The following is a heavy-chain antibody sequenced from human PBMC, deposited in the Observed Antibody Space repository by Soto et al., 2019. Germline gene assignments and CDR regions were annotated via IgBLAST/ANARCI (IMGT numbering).Heavy chain of an antibody. D-gene: IGHD2-2*01. V-gene: IGHV4-38-2*01. CDR3: ARWRNDCSTTSCYHFDY. CDR1: DFSISSGHY. J-gene: IGHJ4*02. Sequence: LSLTCAVSDFSISSGHYWGWIRQPPGKGLEWIGSIYHSGTTYNNPSLKSRVTMSVDKSKNQFSLKLSSVTAADTAVYYCARWRNDCSTTSCYHFDYWGQGTLVTVSS. CDR2: IYHSGTT.